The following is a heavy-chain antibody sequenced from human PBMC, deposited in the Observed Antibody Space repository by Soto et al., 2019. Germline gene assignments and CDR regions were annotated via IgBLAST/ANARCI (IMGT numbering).Heavy chain of an antibody. CDR1: GFTFGNYG. J-gene: IGHJ6*02. V-gene: IGHV3-30*18. D-gene: IGHD6-19*01. CDR2: ISYDGSNK. Sequence: QVHLVESGGGVVQPGRSLRLSCAASGFTFGNYGMHWVRQAPGKGLEWVAVISYDGSNKYYADSVKGRFTISRDNSKNTLYLQMSSLRAEDTAVYYCVKDGSSGWPYFYDMDVWGQGTTVTVSS. CDR3: VKDGSSGWPYFYDMDV.